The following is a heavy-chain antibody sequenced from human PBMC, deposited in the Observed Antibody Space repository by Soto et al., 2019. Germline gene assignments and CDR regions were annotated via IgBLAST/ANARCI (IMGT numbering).Heavy chain of an antibody. CDR1: GYSISSSNW. J-gene: IGHJ4*02. CDR3: ARSEIQGPIDY. V-gene: IGHV4-28*01. Sequence: QVQLQESGPGLVKPSDTLSLTCAVSGYSISSSNWWGWIRQPPGKGLEWIGYIYYSGTTYYNPSRQSRVTMSVDTSKNQFSLKLTSVTAVDTAVYYCARSEIQGPIDYWGQGTLVTVAS. CDR2: IYYSGTT.